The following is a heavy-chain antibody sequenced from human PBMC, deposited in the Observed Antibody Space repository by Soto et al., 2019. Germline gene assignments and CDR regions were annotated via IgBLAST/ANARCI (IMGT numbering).Heavy chain of an antibody. D-gene: IGHD3-9*01. CDR3: AKDQSLVTIFYVRQAFDY. V-gene: IGHV3-23*01. CDR1: GFTFSSYA. Sequence: GGSLRLSCAASGFTFSSYAMSWVRQAPGKGLEWVSAISGSGGSTYYADSVKVRLTISRDNSKNTLYLQMNSLRAEDTAVYYCAKDQSLVTIFYVRQAFDYWGQGTLVTVSS. J-gene: IGHJ4*02. CDR2: ISGSGGST.